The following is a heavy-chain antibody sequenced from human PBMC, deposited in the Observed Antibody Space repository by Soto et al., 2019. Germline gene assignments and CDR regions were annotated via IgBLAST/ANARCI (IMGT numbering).Heavy chain of an antibody. D-gene: IGHD6-25*01. CDR2: IRSKANSYAT. Sequence: GGSLRLSCAASGFTFSGSAMHWVRQASGKGLEWVGRIRSKANSYATAYAASVKGRFTISRDDSKNTAYLQMNSLKTEDTAVYYWTKAGKDYYYYAYMDVWGKGTTVTVSS. CDR3: TKAGKDYYYYAYMDV. J-gene: IGHJ6*03. CDR1: GFTFSGSA. V-gene: IGHV3-73*01.